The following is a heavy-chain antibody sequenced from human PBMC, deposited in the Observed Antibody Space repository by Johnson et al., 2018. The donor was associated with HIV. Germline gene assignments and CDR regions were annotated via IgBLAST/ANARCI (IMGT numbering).Heavy chain of an antibody. V-gene: IGHV3-30*01. Sequence: QVQLVESGGGVVQPGRSLRLSCAASGFTFSNYAMHWVRQAPGKGLEWVAVISYDGSYKYYADYVKGRFTISRDNSKNTLSLHMNILRAEDTAVYYCAKDLSDSSGYHDAFDIWGQGTVVTVSS. CDR2: ISYDGSYK. J-gene: IGHJ3*02. CDR3: AKDLSDSSGYHDAFDI. D-gene: IGHD3-22*01. CDR1: GFTFSNYA.